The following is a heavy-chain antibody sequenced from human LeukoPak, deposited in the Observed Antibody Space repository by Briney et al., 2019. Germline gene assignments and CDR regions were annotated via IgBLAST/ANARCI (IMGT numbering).Heavy chain of an antibody. V-gene: IGHV3-33*06. J-gene: IGHJ4*02. Sequence: RGPLRLSCAASGFTFSSYGMHWVRQAPGKGLEWVAVIWYDGSNKYYADSVKGRYTISRDNSKNTLYLQLNSLRAEDTAVYYCAKDLMTYMITFGPQGYWGQGTLVTVSS. CDR2: IWYDGSNK. CDR1: GFTFSSYG. CDR3: AKDLMTYMITFGPQGY. D-gene: IGHD3-16*01.